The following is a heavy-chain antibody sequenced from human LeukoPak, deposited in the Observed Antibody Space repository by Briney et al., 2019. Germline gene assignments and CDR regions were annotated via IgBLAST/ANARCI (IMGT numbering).Heavy chain of an antibody. Sequence: SETLSLTCTVSGGSISSYYWSWIRQPPGKGLEWIGYIYYSGSTNYNPSLKSRVTISVDTSKNQFSLKLSSVTAADTAVYYCARSYYDFWSGYFDYWGQGALVTVSS. CDR2: IYYSGST. CDR3: ARSYYDFWSGYFDY. J-gene: IGHJ4*02. V-gene: IGHV4-59*08. D-gene: IGHD3-3*01. CDR1: GGSISSYY.